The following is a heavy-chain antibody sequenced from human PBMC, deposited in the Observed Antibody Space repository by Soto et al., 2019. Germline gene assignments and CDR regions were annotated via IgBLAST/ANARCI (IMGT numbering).Heavy chain of an antibody. D-gene: IGHD5-12*01. CDR3: TRHRGYSGYDSRAQFDY. Sequence: EVQLVESGGGLVQPGGSLKLSCAASGFTFSGSAMHWVRQASGKGLEWVGRIRSKANSYATAYAASVKGRFTISRDDSKNTAYLHMNSLKTEDTAVYYCTRHRGYSGYDSRAQFDYWGQGTLVTVSS. J-gene: IGHJ4*02. CDR2: IRSKANSYAT. V-gene: IGHV3-73*01. CDR1: GFTFSGSA.